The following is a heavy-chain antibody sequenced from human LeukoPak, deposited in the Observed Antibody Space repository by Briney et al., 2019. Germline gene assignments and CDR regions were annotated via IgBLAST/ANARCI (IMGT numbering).Heavy chain of an antibody. CDR3: ARNYYDSSGYYQTINAFDI. Sequence: SGPALVKPTQTLTLTCTFSGFSLRASGMCVSWIRQSPGKALEWLARIDWDDDKYYSTSLKTRLTISKDTSKNQVVLTMSNMDPVDTATYYCARNYYDSSGYYQTINAFDIWGQGTMVTVSS. CDR2: IDWDDDK. J-gene: IGHJ3*02. CDR1: GFSLRASGMC. D-gene: IGHD3-22*01. V-gene: IGHV2-70*11.